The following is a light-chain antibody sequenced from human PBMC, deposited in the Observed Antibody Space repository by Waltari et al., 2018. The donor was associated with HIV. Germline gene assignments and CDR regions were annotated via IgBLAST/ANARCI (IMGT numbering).Light chain of an antibody. CDR3: QSADSGGTWDVV. CDR1: ALAKQY. J-gene: IGLJ2*01. Sequence: SYELTQLPSVSVSPGQTARITCSGDALAKQYAYWYQQKPGQAPVLMISKDNERPSGTPERFSGSSSGTTVTLTISGVQAEDEADYYCQSADSGGTWDVVFGGGTKLTVL. CDR2: KDN. V-gene: IGLV3-25*03.